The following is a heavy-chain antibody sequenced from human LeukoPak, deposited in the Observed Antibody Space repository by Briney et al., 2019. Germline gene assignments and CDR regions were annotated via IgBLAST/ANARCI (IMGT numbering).Heavy chain of an antibody. CDR3: ARDSVATVGATDY. V-gene: IGHV3-21*01. CDR2: ISSSSSYI. CDR1: GFTFSSYS. D-gene: IGHD1-26*01. Sequence: PGGSLRLSCAASGFTFSSYSMNWVRQAPGKGLEWVSSISSSSSYIYYADSVKGRFTISRDNAKNSLYLQMNSLRAEDTAVYYCARDSVATVGATDYWGQGTLVTVSS. J-gene: IGHJ4*02.